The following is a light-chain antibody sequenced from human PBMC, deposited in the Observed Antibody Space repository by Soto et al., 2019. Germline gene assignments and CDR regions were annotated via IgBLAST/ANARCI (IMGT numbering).Light chain of an antibody. CDR3: LRFNPYPRA. CDR2: YAP. J-gene: IGKJ4*01. CDR1: QGIGSA. V-gene: IGKV1-13*02. Sequence: AIQLPQSPSSLSASIGDSVTITCRARQGIGSALAWHQQAPGKPPKLLIFYAPTWENGVPSRFSGGGSGTDVTLPISSLQAEDVATYYCLRFNPYPRAFGGGTKVELK.